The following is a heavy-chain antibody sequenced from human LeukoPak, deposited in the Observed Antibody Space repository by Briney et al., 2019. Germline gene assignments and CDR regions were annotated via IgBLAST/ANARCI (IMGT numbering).Heavy chain of an antibody. CDR2: ISSSGSTI. D-gene: IGHD2-15*01. J-gene: IGHJ2*01. CDR3: ATKYCSGGSCYHYWYFDL. Sequence: GVSLRLSCAASGFTFSSYSMNWVRQAPGKGLEWVSYISSSGSTIYYADSVKGRFTISRDNAKNSLYLQMNSLRAEDTAVYYCATKYCSGGSCYHYWYFDLWGRGTLVTVSS. CDR1: GFTFSSYS. V-gene: IGHV3-48*04.